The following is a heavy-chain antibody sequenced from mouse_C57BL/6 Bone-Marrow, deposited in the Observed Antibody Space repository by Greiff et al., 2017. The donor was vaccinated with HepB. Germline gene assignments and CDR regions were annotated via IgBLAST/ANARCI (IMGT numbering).Heavy chain of an antibody. CDR1: GFSFNTYA. CDR3: VRPSHSSAFAY. D-gene: IGHD1-1*01. CDR2: IRSKSNNYAT. J-gene: IGHJ3*01. V-gene: IGHV10-1*01. Sequence: EVKLVESGGGLVQPKGSLKLSCAASGFSFNTYAMNWVRQAPGKGLEWVARIRSKSNNYATYYADSVKDRFTISRDDSESMLYLQMNNLKTEDTAMYYCVRPSHSSAFAYWGQGTLVTVSA.